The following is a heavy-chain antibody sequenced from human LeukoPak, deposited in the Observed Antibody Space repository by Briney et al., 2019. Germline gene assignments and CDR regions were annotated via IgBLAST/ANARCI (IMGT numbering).Heavy chain of an antibody. D-gene: IGHD2-2*01. Sequence: GASVTVSFKASVYTFTVYYMHWVRQAPGQGLEWMGWINPNSGGTNYAQKFQGRVTMTRDTSISTAYMELSRLRSDDTAVYYCARSEYQLLFPFDSWGQGTLVTVSS. J-gene: IGHJ4*02. CDR1: VYTFTVYY. CDR2: INPNSGGT. V-gene: IGHV1-2*02. CDR3: ARSEYQLLFPFDS.